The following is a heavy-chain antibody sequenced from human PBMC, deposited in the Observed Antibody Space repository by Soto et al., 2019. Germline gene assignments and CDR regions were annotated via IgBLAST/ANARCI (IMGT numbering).Heavy chain of an antibody. V-gene: IGHV4-31*03. D-gene: IGHD3-22*01. CDR1: GGSISSGGYY. Sequence: SETLSLTCTVSGGSISSGGYYWSWIRQHPGKGLEWIGYIYYSGSTYYNPSLKSRVTISVDTSKNQFSLKLSSVTAADTAVYYCARDNYYDSSGYFDYWGQGTLVTVSS. J-gene: IGHJ4*02. CDR2: IYYSGST. CDR3: ARDNYYDSSGYFDY.